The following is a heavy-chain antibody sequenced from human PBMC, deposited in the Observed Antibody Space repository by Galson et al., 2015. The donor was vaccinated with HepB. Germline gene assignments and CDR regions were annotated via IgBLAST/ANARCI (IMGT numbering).Heavy chain of an antibody. CDR3: ARDGRRTYGQAQYYFDY. CDR2: IWYDGSNK. CDR1: GFTFSSYG. V-gene: IGHV3-33*01. Sequence: SLRLSCAASGFTFSSYGMHWVRQAPGKGLEWVAVIWYDGSNKYYADSVKGRFTISRDNSKNTLYLQMNSLRAEDTAVYYCARDGRRTYGQAQYYFDYWGQGTLVTVSS. D-gene: IGHD1-26*01. J-gene: IGHJ4*02.